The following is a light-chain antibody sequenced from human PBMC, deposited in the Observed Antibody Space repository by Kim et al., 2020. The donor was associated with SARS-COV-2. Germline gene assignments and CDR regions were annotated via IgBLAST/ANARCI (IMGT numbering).Light chain of an antibody. CDR1: SLSSYY. CDR2: GKN. CDR3: NCRDSSGNHVV. Sequence: SSELTQDPAVSVALGQTVRITCQGDSLSSYYATWYQQKPGQAPVLVIYGKNNRPSGIPDRFSGSTSGNTASLTITGAQAEDEADYYCNCRDSSGNHVVFGGGTQLTVL. V-gene: IGLV3-19*01. J-gene: IGLJ2*01.